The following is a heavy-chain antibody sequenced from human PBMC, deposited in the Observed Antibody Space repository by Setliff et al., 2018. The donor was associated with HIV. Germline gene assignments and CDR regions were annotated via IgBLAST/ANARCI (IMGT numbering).Heavy chain of an antibody. J-gene: IGHJ1*01. CDR3: IRDSVNNVQH. CDR1: GFTFGDYA. V-gene: IGHV3-49*04. Sequence: PGGSLRLSCTVSGFTFGDYAMTWVRQAPGKGLEWVGFIRSTAYGGTIEYAASVKGRFTISRDDSKSIAYLQMNSLKTEDTAVYYCIRDSVNNVQHWGQGTLVTVSS. D-gene: IGHD4-17*01. CDR2: IRSTAYGGTI.